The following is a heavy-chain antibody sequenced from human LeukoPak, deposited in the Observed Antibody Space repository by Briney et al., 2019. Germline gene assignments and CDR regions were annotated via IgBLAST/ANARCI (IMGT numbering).Heavy chain of an antibody. CDR2: ISVYNGNT. CDR1: GYTFSSYG. D-gene: IGHD4-23*01. V-gene: IGHV1-18*01. Sequence: ASVKVSCKASGYTFSSYGISWVRQAPGQGLEWMGWISVYNGNTNYAQMLQGRVTMTTDTSTSTAYMELRSLRTDDTAVYYCARGDDYGGIPAAFDYWGQGTLVTVSS. CDR3: ARGDDYGGIPAAFDY. J-gene: IGHJ4*02.